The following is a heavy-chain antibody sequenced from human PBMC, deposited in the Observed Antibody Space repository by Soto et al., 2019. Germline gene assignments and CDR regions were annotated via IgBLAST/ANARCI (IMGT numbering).Heavy chain of an antibody. J-gene: IGHJ5*02. D-gene: IGHD3-10*01. Sequence: SETLSLTCTVSGGSISSDYWCWIRLPQGKGQEWVGIIYHSGSTYYNPSLQGRVTISVDTSKNQFSLKLSSVTAADTAVYFCAGRSSLASVQVYFGEISNYNWFDPWGQGTLVTVSS. CDR2: IYHSGST. V-gene: IGHV4-59*04. CDR3: AGRSSLASVQVYFGEISNYNWFDP. CDR1: GGSISSDY.